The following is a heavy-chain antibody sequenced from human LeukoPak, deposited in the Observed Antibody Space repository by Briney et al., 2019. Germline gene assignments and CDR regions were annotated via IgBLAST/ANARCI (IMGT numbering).Heavy chain of an antibody. CDR2: IYHSGST. CDR3: ARGGRDGYN. D-gene: IGHD5-24*01. J-gene: IGHJ4*02. V-gene: IGHV4-34*01. Sequence: SETLSLTCAVYGGSFSGYYWSWIRQPPGKGLEWIGAIYHSGSTNYNPSLKSRVTISVDTSKNQFSLKLSSVTAADTAVYYCARGGRDGYNWGQGTLVTVSS. CDR1: GGSFSGYY.